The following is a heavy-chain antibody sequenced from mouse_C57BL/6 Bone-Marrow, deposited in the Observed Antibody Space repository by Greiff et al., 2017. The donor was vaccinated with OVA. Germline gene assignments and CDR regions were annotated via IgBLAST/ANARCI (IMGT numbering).Heavy chain of an antibody. CDR3: AREGDGYFHY. J-gene: IGHJ2*01. CDR2: IDPSDSYT. V-gene: IGHV1-69*01. CDR1: GYTFTSYW. Sequence: VQLQQPGAELVMPGASVKLSCKASGYTFTSYWMHWVKQRPGQGLEWIGEIDPSDSYTNYNQKFKGKSTLTVDKSSSTAYMQLSSLPSEDSAVYYCAREGDGYFHYWGQGTTLTVSS. D-gene: IGHD2-3*01.